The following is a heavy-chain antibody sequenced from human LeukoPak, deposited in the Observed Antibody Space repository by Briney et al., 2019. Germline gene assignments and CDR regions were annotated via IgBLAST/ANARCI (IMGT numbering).Heavy chain of an antibody. CDR1: GYSFTSYW. CDR3: ARQSGRYNWNYKEFDY. V-gene: IGHV5-51*01. Sequence: GESLKISCKGSGYSFTSYWIGWVRQMPGKGLEWMGIIYPGDSDTRYSPSFQGRVTISADKSISTAYLQWSSLKASDTAMYYCARQSGRYNWNYKEFDYWGQGTLVTVSS. CDR2: IYPGDSDT. D-gene: IGHD1-7*01. J-gene: IGHJ4*02.